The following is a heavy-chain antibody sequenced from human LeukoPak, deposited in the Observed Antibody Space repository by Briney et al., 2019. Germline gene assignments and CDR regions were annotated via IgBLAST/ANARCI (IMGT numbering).Heavy chain of an antibody. CDR3: ARDIYGDYYPVGDY. J-gene: IGHJ4*02. V-gene: IGHV4-59*11. Sequence: SETLSLTCSVSGGSISSHYWSWIRQSPGQGLEWIGYIFYTGSTNYNPSLKSRVTISVDRSNNQFSLKLSSVTAADTAVYYCARDIYGDYYPVGDYWGQGTLVTVSS. CDR1: GGSISSHY. D-gene: IGHD4-17*01. CDR2: IFYTGST.